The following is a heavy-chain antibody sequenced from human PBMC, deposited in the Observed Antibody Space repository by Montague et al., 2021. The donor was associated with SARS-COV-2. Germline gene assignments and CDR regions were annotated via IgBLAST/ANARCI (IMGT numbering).Heavy chain of an antibody. CDR3: ARGQPPRITFGGIISYGLDV. V-gene: IGHV4-4*07. Sequence: SETLSLTCTVSGGSITSYYWSWIRQPAGKGLECIGLIYTSGSTNYNPSLKSRVTISVDTSKSQFSLKLRSVTAADTAVYYCARGQPPRITFGGIISYGLDVWGQGTTVTVSS. J-gene: IGHJ6*02. D-gene: IGHD3-16*02. CDR1: GGSITSYY. CDR2: IYTSGST.